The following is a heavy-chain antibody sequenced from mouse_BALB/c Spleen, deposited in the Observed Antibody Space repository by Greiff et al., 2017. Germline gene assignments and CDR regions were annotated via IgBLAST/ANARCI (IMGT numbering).Heavy chain of an antibody. D-gene: IGHD1-1*01. CDR2: IDPENGDT. CDR3: NYYGSSYVWFAD. CDR1: GFNIKDYY. V-gene: IGHV14-4*02. J-gene: IGHJ3*01. Sequence: VQLKQSGAELVRSGASVKLSCTASGFNIKDYYMHWVKQRPEQGLEWIGWIDPENGDTEYAPKFQGKATMTADTSSNTAYLQLSSLTSEDTAVYYCNYYGSSYVWFADWGQGTLVTVSA.